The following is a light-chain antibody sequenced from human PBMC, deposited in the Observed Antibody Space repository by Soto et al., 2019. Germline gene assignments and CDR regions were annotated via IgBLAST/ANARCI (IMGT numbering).Light chain of an antibody. CDR3: QTWGTGNVV. J-gene: IGLJ2*01. Sequence: QLVLTQSPSASASLGASVKLTCTLSSGHSSYAIAWHQQQPEKGPRYLMKLNSDGSHTKGDGIPARFSGSSSGAERHLTISSLQSEDEADYYCQTWGTGNVVFGGGTKVTVL. CDR1: SGHSSYA. CDR2: LNSDGSH. V-gene: IGLV4-69*01.